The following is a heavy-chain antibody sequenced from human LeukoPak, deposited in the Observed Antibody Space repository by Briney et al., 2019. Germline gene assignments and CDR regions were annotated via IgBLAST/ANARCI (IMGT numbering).Heavy chain of an antibody. Sequence: GGSLRLSCAVSGFTFSSYGMHWVRQAPGKGLEWVAVISYDGSNKYYADSVKGRFTISRDNSKNTLYLQMNSLRAEDTAVYYCAKVERYCTNGVCYKNYYYYGMDVWGQGTTVTVSS. CDR1: GFTFSSYG. CDR2: ISYDGSNK. J-gene: IGHJ6*02. V-gene: IGHV3-30*18. D-gene: IGHD2-8*01. CDR3: AKVERYCTNGVCYKNYYYYGMDV.